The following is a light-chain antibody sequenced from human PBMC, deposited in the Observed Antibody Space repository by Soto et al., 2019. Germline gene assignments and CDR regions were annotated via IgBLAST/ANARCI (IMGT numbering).Light chain of an antibody. CDR1: SSNIGSNT. V-gene: IGLV1-44*01. Sequence: QSVLTQPRSASGSPGHRFTISCSGSSSNIGSNTVNWYQQLSGTAPKLLIYSNNQRPSGVPDRFSGSKSGTSASLAISGLQSEDEADYYCAAWDDSLNGVVFGGGTKVTVL. CDR3: AAWDDSLNGVV. CDR2: SNN. J-gene: IGLJ2*01.